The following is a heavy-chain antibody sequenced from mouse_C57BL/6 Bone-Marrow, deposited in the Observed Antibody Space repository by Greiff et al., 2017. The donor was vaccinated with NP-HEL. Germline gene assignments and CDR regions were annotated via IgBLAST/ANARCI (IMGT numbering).Heavy chain of an antibody. D-gene: IGHD2-10*02. V-gene: IGHV5-17*01. J-gene: IGHJ2*01. Sequence: VQLKESGGGLVKPGGSLKLSCAASGFTFSDYGMHWVRQAPEKGLEWVAYISSGSSTIYYADTVKGRFTISRDNAKNTLFLQLTSLRSEDTAMYYCARGRVWYYFDYWGQGTTLTVSS. CDR3: ARGRVWYYFDY. CDR1: GFTFSDYG. CDR2: ISSGSSTI.